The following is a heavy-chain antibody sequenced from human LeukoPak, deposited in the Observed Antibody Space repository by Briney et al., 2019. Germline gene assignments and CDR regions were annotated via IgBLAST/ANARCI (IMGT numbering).Heavy chain of an antibody. CDR3: ARDREAAADLGY. J-gene: IGHJ4*02. CDR2: IWSDGSNE. V-gene: IGHV3-33*01. CDR1: GFSISNYG. D-gene: IGHD6-13*01. Sequence: GRSLRLSCAASGFSISNYGMHWVRQAPGKGLELVAIIWSDGSNEYYADSVKGRFTISRDNSKNTLYLQMNSLRVEDTAVYYCARDREAAADLGYWGQGTLVTVSS.